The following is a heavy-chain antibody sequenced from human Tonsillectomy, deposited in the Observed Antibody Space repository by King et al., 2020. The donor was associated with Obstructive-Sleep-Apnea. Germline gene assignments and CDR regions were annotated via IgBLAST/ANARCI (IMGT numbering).Heavy chain of an antibody. Sequence: VQLVESGGGLVKPGGSLRLSCAASGFTFSSYSMNWVRQAPGKGLEWVSSISSSSSYIYYADSVKGRFTISRDNAKNSLYLQMNSLRAEDTAVYYCARDKWELPADAFDIWGHGTMVTVSS. D-gene: IGHD1-26*01. CDR2: ISSSSSYI. V-gene: IGHV3-21*01. CDR1: GFTFSSYS. CDR3: ARDKWELPADAFDI. J-gene: IGHJ3*02.